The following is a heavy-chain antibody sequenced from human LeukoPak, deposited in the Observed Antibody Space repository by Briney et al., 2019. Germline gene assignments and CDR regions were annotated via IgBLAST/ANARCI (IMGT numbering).Heavy chain of an antibody. J-gene: IGHJ4*02. CDR2: ISWDGGST. CDR3: AKDSSSSWYDYFDY. D-gene: IGHD6-13*01. CDR1: GFTFDDYA. V-gene: IGHV3-43*01. Sequence: PGGSLRLSCAASGFTFDDYAMHWVRQAPGKGLEWVSLISWDGGSTYYADSVKGRFTISRDNSKNSLYLQMNSLRTEDTALYYCAKDSSSSWYDYFDYWGQGTLVTVSS.